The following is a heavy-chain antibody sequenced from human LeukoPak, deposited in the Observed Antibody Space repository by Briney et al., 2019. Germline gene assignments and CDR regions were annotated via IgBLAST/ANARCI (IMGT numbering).Heavy chain of an antibody. CDR1: GFAVSSNY. Sequence: GGSLRLSCAASGFAVSSNYMSWVRQAPGKGLEWVSVIYSGGTTYYADSVKGRFTISRDNSKNTLHLQMNSLRAEDTAVYYCARDQYSYAHAAHWGQGTLVTVSS. CDR3: ARDQYSYAHAAH. D-gene: IGHD5-18*01. CDR2: IYSGGTT. V-gene: IGHV3-66*01. J-gene: IGHJ4*02.